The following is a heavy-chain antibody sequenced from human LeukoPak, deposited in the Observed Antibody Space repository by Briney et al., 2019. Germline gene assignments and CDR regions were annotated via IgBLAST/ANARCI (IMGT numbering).Heavy chain of an antibody. D-gene: IGHD3-22*01. J-gene: IGHJ4*02. Sequence: GGSLRLSCAASGGSTFRKYDLNWVRQAPGKGLEWVSLMSSGGTTYYADSVKGRFTISRDNAKNSLYLQMNSLRAEDTAVYYCATYYYDSSASYWGQGTLVTVSS. CDR1: GGSTFRKYD. CDR3: ATYYYDSSASY. V-gene: IGHV3-69-1*01. CDR2: MSSGGTT.